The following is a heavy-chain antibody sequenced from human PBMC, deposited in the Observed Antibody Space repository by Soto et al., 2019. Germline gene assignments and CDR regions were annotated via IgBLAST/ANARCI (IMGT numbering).Heavy chain of an antibody. V-gene: IGHV3-23*02. CDR2: ISAGGGTT. D-gene: IGHD3-3*01. J-gene: IGHJ5*02. CDR3: AKQTMGIWSTSGWFDP. Sequence: PGGSLRLSCVVSGFTFSSADMSWVRQAPGKGLEWVSAISAGGGTTKYGDSIKGRFTISRDNSKNTLYLQMRSLRADDTALYYCAKQTMGIWSTSGWFDPWVQGALVTVSS. CDR1: GFTFSSAD.